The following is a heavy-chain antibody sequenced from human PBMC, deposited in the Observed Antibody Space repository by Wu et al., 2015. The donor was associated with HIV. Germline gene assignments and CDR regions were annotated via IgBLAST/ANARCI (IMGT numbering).Heavy chain of an antibody. Sequence: QVQLVQSGAEVKKPGASVKVSCKASGYTFTGYYMHWVRQAPGQGLEWMGGIIPIFGTANYAQKFQGRVTITADESTSTAYMELSSLRSEDTAVYYCARGVITVTRYPYYYYYYMDVWGKGTTVTVSS. CDR2: IIPIFGTA. CDR3: ARGVITVTRYPYYYYYYMDV. D-gene: IGHD4-17*01. CDR1: GYTFTGYY. J-gene: IGHJ6*03. V-gene: IGHV1-69*01.